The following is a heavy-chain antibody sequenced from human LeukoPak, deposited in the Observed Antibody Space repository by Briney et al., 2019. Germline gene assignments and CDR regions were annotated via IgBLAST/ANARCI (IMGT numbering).Heavy chain of an antibody. D-gene: IGHD6-19*01. CDR2: IIPIFGTA. CDR1: GGTFSSYA. Sequence: ASVKVSCKASGGTFSSYAISWVRQAPGQGLEWMGGIIPIFGTANYAQKSQGRVTITTDESTSTAYMELSSLRSEDTAVYYCARDVSGRLNWFDPWGQGTLVTVSS. J-gene: IGHJ5*02. CDR3: ARDVSGRLNWFDP. V-gene: IGHV1-69*05.